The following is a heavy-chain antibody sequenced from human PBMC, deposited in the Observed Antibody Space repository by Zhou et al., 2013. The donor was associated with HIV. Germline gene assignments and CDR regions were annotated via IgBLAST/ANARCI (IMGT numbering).Heavy chain of an antibody. CDR2: ISPYNGVT. V-gene: IGHV1-2*02. Sequence: QVQLVQSGAEVKKPGSSVKVSCKASGGTFSSFPISWVRQAPGQGLEWMGWISPYNGVTNYAQRFHGRVTMTRDTSISTVYMEVNRLRSDDTAVYYCARALSTRWIGGGFYYMDVWGNGTTVAVS. CDR1: GGTFSSFP. CDR3: ARALSTRWIGGGFYYMDV. J-gene: IGHJ6*03. D-gene: IGHD6-19*01.